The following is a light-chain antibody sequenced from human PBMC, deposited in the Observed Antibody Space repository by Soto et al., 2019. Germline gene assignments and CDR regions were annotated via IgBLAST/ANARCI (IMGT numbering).Light chain of an antibody. CDR2: GAS. J-gene: IGKJ1*01. Sequence: EIVLTQSPGTLSLSPGERATLSCRASQSISSSYLAWYQQKPGQAPRLLIYGASKRATGIPDRFSGSGSGTDFTLTIIRLESEDLAGDYCQQYGSTPAWTFGQGTKVEIK. CDR1: QSISSSY. V-gene: IGKV3-20*01. CDR3: QQYGSTPAWT.